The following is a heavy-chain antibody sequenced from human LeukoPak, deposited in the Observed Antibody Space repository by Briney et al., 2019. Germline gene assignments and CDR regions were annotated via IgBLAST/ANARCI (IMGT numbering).Heavy chain of an antibody. CDR2: IYPGDSDT. J-gene: IGHJ3*02. D-gene: IGHD3-3*01. CDR1: GYSFTSYW. V-gene: IGHV5-51*01. CDR3: ASGLITIFGVAPGAFDI. Sequence: GESLKISYKGSGYSFTSYWIGWVRQMPGKGLEWMGIIYPGDSDTRYSPSFQGQVTISADKSISTAYLQWSSLKASDTAMYYCASGLITIFGVAPGAFDIWGQGTMVTVSS.